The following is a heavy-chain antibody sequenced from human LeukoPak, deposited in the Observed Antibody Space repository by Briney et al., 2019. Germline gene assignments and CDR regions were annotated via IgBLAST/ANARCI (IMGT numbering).Heavy chain of an antibody. V-gene: IGHV3-74*01. J-gene: IGHJ6*03. Sequence: PPGGSLRLSCAASGFTFSSYWMHWVRQAPGKGLVWVSRINSDGSSTSYADSVKGRFTISRDNAKNTLYLQMNSLRAEDTAVYYCARGIAAAGTIHYYYYMDVWGKGTTVTVSS. CDR2: INSDGSST. D-gene: IGHD6-13*01. CDR3: ARGIAAAGTIHYYYYMDV. CDR1: GFTFSSYW.